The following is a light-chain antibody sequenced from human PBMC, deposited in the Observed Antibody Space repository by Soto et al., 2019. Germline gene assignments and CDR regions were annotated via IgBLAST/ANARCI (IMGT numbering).Light chain of an antibody. CDR3: QQRTNWPPEVT. CDR1: QSVRSS. V-gene: IGKV3-11*01. CDR2: DAS. J-gene: IGKJ3*01. Sequence: EIVLTQSPDTLSLSPGERATLSCRASQSVRSSLAWYQQKPGQAPRLIIYDASNRATGIPARFSGSVSGPDFTLTTSSLEPEDFSVYYCQQRTNWPPEVTFGPGTTVDIK.